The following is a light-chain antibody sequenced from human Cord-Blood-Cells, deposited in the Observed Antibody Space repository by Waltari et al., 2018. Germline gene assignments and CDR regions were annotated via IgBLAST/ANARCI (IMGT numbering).Light chain of an antibody. CDR1: SCDVGGYNY. CDR3: SSYTSSSTLVV. J-gene: IGLJ2*01. V-gene: IGLV2-14*01. Sequence: QTALTQHASVSGSPGQSITISCTGTSCDVGGYNYVSWYQQQPGKAPKLMIYEVSNRPSGVSNRFSGSKSGNTASLTISGLQSEDEADYYCSSYTSSSTLVVFGGGTKLTVL. CDR2: EVS.